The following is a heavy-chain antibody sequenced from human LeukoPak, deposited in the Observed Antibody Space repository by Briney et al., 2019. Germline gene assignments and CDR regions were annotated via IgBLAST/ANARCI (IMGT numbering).Heavy chain of an antibody. Sequence: SQTLSLTCTVSGASISSGVYSWSWIRQPPGKGLEWIGYIYYSGSTYYNPSLKSRVTISVHMPKNQFSLKLSSVTAADTAVYYCARVGYSSSSGSYYFDYWGQGTLVTVSS. CDR3: ARVGYSSSSGSYYFDY. J-gene: IGHJ4*02. CDR2: IYYSGST. V-gene: IGHV4-30-4*07. CDR1: GASISSGVYS. D-gene: IGHD6-6*01.